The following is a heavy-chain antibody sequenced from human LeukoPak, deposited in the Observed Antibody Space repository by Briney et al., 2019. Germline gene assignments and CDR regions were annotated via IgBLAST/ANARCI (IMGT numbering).Heavy chain of an antibody. CDR3: ARSPRDEGYCSGGSCYGDLDY. V-gene: IGHV1-8*01. J-gene: IGHJ4*02. D-gene: IGHD2-15*01. CDR1: GYTFTSYD. Sequence: ASVEVSCKASGYTFTSYDINWVRQATGQGLEWMGWMNPNSGNTGYAQKFQGRVTMTRNTSISTAYMELSSLRSEDTAVYYCARSPRDEGYCSGGSCYGDLDYWGQGTLVTVSS. CDR2: MNPNSGNT.